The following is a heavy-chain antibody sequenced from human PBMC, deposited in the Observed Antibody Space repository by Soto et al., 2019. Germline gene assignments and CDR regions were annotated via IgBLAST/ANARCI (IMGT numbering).Heavy chain of an antibody. D-gene: IGHD4-17*01. Sequence: GWSLRLSCSASGFTFSSYGMDWVRHAPGKGVEWVAVMWYDGSNKYYADSVKGRFTISRDNSKNTLYLHMNSLRGEDTAVYYCARDHGFMTTVTYFDYWGQVTLGTVSS. J-gene: IGHJ4*02. CDR3: ARDHGFMTTVTYFDY. V-gene: IGHV3-33*01. CDR2: MWYDGSNK. CDR1: GFTFSSYG.